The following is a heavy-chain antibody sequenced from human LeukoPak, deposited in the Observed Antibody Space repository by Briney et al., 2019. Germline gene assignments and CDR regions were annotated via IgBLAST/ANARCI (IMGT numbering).Heavy chain of an antibody. D-gene: IGHD5-24*01. V-gene: IGHV3-23*01. CDR1: GFSFGGYA. Sequence: PGGSLRLSCAASGFSFGGYAMAWVRQAPGKGLEWISSISGSGATANYADSVRGRFIISRDNSANRLDPQMNSLRVEDAAVYYCAKDRAGYNVKGSDSWGQGTLVTVSS. CDR2: ISGSGATA. CDR3: AKDRAGYNVKGSDS. J-gene: IGHJ4*02.